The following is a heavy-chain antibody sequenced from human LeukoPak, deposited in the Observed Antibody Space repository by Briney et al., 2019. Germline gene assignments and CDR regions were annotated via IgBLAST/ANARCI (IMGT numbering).Heavy chain of an antibody. Sequence: GGSLRLFCAASGFTFSSYWMSWVRQAPGKGLEWVANIKQDGSEKYYVDSVKGRFTISRDNARNSLYLQMNSLRAEDTAVYYCASQRLCYFQHWGQGTLVTVSS. V-gene: IGHV3-7*01. CDR1: GFTFSSYW. CDR2: IKQDGSEK. CDR3: ASQRLCYFQH. J-gene: IGHJ1*01.